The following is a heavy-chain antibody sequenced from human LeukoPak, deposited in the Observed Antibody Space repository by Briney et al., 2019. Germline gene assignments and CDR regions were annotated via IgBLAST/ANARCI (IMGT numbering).Heavy chain of an antibody. J-gene: IGHJ4*02. D-gene: IGHD6-19*01. V-gene: IGHV1-69*04. Sequence: SVKVSCKASGGTFSSYAISWVRQAPGQGLEWMGRIIPILGMANYAQKFQGRVTITADKSTSTAYMELSSLRSEDTAVYYCALAAAVAGSFDYWGQGTLVTVSS. CDR2: IIPILGMA. CDR1: GGTFSSYA. CDR3: ALAAAVAGSFDY.